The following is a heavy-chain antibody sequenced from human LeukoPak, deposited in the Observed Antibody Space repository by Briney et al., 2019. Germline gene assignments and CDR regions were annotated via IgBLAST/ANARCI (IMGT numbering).Heavy chain of an antibody. CDR1: GVSISSYY. CDR3: ARAGSGYSFDY. V-gene: IGHV4-59*01. J-gene: IGHJ4*02. Sequence: SSETLSLTCTVSGVSISSYYWSWIRQPPGKGLEWIGYLYYSGSTNYNPSLKSRATISVDTSKNQFSLNLSSVTAADTAVYFCARAGSGYSFDYWGQGTLVTVSS. D-gene: IGHD3-22*01. CDR2: LYYSGST.